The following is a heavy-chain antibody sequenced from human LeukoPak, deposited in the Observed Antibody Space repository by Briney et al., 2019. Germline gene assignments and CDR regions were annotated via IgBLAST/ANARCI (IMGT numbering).Heavy chain of an antibody. CDR2: ISWNSGSI. V-gene: IGHV3-9*01. Sequence: GGSLRLSCAASGFTFDDYAMHWVRQAPGKGLEWVSGISWNSGSIGYADSVKGRFTISRDNAKNSLYLQMNSLRAEDTALYYCAKDGALDYYGSGPLVPSYFDYWGQGTLVTVSS. J-gene: IGHJ4*02. D-gene: IGHD3-10*01. CDR3: AKDGALDYYGSGPLVPSYFDY. CDR1: GFTFDDYA.